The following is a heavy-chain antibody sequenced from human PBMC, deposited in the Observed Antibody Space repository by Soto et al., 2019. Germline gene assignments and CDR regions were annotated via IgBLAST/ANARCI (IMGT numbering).Heavy chain of an antibody. Sequence: GESLKISCNGSGYTFTIHCIGWVLQMPGKGLDWMGIIYPGDSDTRYSPSFQGQVIISADKSITTAYLQWSSLKASDTAMYYCVRVGLAGATSLSNAWFDPWGQGTLVTVSS. CDR1: GYTFTIHC. J-gene: IGHJ5*02. V-gene: IGHV5-51*01. CDR3: VRVGLAGATSLSNAWFDP. D-gene: IGHD1-26*01. CDR2: IYPGDSDT.